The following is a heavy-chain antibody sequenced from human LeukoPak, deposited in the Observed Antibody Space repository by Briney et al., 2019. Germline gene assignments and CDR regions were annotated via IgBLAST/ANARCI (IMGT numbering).Heavy chain of an antibody. Sequence: GGSLRLSCAASGFTFSNYGIHWVRQAPGKGLEWVAFIRYDGSNKYYADSVKGRFTISRDNAKNSLYLQMNSLRAEDTAVYYCARDKAIAAAGTRAFDIWGQGTMVTVSS. V-gene: IGHV3-30*02. CDR1: GFTFSNYG. D-gene: IGHD6-13*01. J-gene: IGHJ3*02. CDR3: ARDKAIAAAGTRAFDI. CDR2: IRYDGSNK.